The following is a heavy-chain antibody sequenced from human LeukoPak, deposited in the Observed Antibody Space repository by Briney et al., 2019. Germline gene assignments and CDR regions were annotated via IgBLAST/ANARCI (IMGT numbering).Heavy chain of an antibody. J-gene: IGHJ4*02. CDR1: GYTFTGYY. Sequence: ASVKVSCKASGYTFTGYYMHWVRQAPGQGLEWMGWISAYNGNTNYAQKLQGRVTMTTDTSTSTAYMELRSLRSDDTAVYYCAIQEDYWGQGTLVTVSS. V-gene: IGHV1-18*04. CDR2: ISAYNGNT. CDR3: AIQEDY.